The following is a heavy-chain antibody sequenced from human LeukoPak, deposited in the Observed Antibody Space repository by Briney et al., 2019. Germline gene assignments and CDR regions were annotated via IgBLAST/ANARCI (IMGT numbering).Heavy chain of an antibody. D-gene: IGHD4-17*01. J-gene: IGHJ4*02. Sequence: GGSLRLSCAASGFSFISYGMHWVRQAPGKGLEWVGVISDDGRRKDYADSVKGRFTISRDNSKDTLYLQMNSLRAEDTAVYYCAKCPSDYGDYVSYFDYWGQGTLVTVSS. CDR3: AKCPSDYGDYVSYFDY. V-gene: IGHV3-30*18. CDR2: ISDDGRRK. CDR1: GFSFISYG.